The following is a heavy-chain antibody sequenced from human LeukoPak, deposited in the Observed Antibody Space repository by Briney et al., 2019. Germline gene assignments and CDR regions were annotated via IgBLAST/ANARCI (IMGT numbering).Heavy chain of an antibody. Sequence: GGSLRLSCAASGFTFSSYGMHWVRQAPGKGLEWVAVISYDGSNKYYADSVKGRFTISRDNSKNTLYLQMNSLRAEDTAVYYCAKDALLWFGELFLSWFDPWGQGTLVTVSS. CDR3: AKDALLWFGELFLSWFDP. J-gene: IGHJ5*02. V-gene: IGHV3-30*18. CDR1: GFTFSSYG. D-gene: IGHD3-10*01. CDR2: ISYDGSNK.